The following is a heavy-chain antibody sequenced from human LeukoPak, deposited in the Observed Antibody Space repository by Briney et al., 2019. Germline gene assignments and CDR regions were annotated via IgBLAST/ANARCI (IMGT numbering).Heavy chain of an antibody. CDR3: ARALTVVADHNWFDP. V-gene: IGHV1-18*01. CDR1: GYTFTSYG. D-gene: IGHD3-22*01. J-gene: IGHJ5*02. Sequence: EASVKVSCKASGYTFTSYGISWVRQAPGQGLEWMGWISAYNGNTNYAQKLQGRVTMTTDTSTGTAYMELRSLRSDDTAAYYCARALTVVADHNWFDPWGQGTLVTVSS. CDR2: ISAYNGNT.